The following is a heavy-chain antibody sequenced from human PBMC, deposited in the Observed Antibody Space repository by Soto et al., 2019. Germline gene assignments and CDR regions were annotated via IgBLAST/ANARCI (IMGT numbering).Heavy chain of an antibody. CDR1: GFTFNNAW. J-gene: IGHJ4*02. D-gene: IGHD3-22*01. Sequence: EVQLVESGGGLVKPGGSLRLSCAASGFTFNNAWMNWVRQAPGKGLEWVGRIRSNADGGTADYAAPVKGRFTISRDDSKNTLYLQMNSLKTEDTAVYYCTTERYFDSSGRVNVRNFDYWGQGTLFAVSS. CDR2: IRSNADGGTA. V-gene: IGHV3-15*07. CDR3: TTERYFDSSGRVNVRNFDY.